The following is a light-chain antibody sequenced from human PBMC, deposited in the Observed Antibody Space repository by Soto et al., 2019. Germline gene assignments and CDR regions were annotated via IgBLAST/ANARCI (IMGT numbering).Light chain of an antibody. CDR2: YDR. CDR3: QVWDSTGDHPV. Sequence: SYELTQPPSVSVAPGKTARITCGGNNIGSKSVHWHQQKPGQAPILVIYYDRDRPSGIPERFSGSNSGNTATLTISRVEAGDEADYFCQVWDSTGDHPVFGGGTKLTVL. CDR1: NIGSKS. J-gene: IGLJ2*01. V-gene: IGLV3-21*04.